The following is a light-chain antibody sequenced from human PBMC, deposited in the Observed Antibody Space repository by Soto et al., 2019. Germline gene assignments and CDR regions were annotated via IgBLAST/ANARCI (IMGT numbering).Light chain of an antibody. CDR2: STN. CDR1: SGSVSTTYY. CDR3: MLYMGGGLVV. V-gene: IGLV8-61*01. Sequence: QTVVTQEPSFSVSPEGTVTLTCGLTSGSVSTTYYPSWYQQTPGQAPRTLIYSTNIRSSGVPDRFSGSILGNKAALTITGAQADDESDYHCMLYMGGGLVVFGGGTKVTVL. J-gene: IGLJ2*01.